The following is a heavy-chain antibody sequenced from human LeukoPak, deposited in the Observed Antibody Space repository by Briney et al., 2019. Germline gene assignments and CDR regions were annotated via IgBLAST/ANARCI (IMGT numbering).Heavy chain of an antibody. Sequence: SVKVSCKASGYTFTGYYMHWVRQAPGQGLEWMGGIIPIFGTANYAQKFQGRVTITADESTSTAYMELSSLRSEDTAVYYCASNSIPGYSSSWYSGRFDYWGQGTLVTVSS. V-gene: IGHV1-69*13. J-gene: IGHJ4*02. D-gene: IGHD6-13*01. CDR3: ASNSIPGYSSSWYSGRFDY. CDR2: IIPIFGTA. CDR1: GYTFTGYY.